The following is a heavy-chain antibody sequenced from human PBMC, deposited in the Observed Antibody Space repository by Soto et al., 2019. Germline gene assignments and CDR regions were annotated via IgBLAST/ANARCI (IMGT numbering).Heavy chain of an antibody. CDR1: GGSISSGGYY. CDR2: IYYSGSS. J-gene: IGHJ4*02. V-gene: IGHV4-31*03. Sequence: QVQLQESGPGLVKPSQTLSLTCTVSGGSISSGGYYWSWIRQHPGKGLEWIVYIYYSGSSYYNPSLKSRVTIAVDTSKSQFSLKLSSVTAADTAVYYCSRWVGATAFDYWGQGTLVTVSS. CDR3: SRWVGATAFDY. D-gene: IGHD1-26*01.